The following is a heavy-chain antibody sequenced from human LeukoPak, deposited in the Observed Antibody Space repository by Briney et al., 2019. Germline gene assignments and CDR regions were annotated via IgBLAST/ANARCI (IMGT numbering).Heavy chain of an antibody. CDR1: GFTFSDFY. CDR3: ARQVYCSGGSCRLYWYFDP. J-gene: IGHJ2*01. Sequence: GGSLRLSCATAGFTFSDFYMSWIRQAPGKGLEWISYISSSGSSTNYADSVKGRFTISRDNAKNSLYLQMNSLRAEDTAVYYCARQVYCSGGSCRLYWYFDPWGRGTLVTVSS. CDR2: ISSSGSST. D-gene: IGHD2-15*01. V-gene: IGHV3-11*06.